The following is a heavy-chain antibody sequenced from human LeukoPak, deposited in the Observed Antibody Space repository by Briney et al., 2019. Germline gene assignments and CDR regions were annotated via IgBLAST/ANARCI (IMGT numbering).Heavy chain of an antibody. CDR2: IYYSGST. V-gene: IGHV4-39*07. CDR3: ARWATVTSGYFDY. Sequence: SGTLSLTCTVSGGSISSSSYYWGWIRQPPGKGLEWIGSIYYSGSTYYNPSLKSRVTISVDTSKNQFSLKLSSVTAADTAVYYCARWATVTSGYFDYWGQGTLVTVSS. CDR1: GGSISSSSYY. D-gene: IGHD4-17*01. J-gene: IGHJ4*02.